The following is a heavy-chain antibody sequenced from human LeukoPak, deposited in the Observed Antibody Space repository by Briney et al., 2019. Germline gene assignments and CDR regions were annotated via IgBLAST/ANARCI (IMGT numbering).Heavy chain of an antibody. CDR2: IYTSGST. CDR3: ARGPEDYYMDV. CDR1: GGSISSYY. J-gene: IGHJ6*03. Sequence: PSETLSLTCTVSGGSISSYYWSWIRQPPGKGLEWIGYIYTSGSTNYNPSLKSRVTISVDTSKNQFSLKLSSVTAADTAVYYCARGPEDYYMDVWGKGTTVTVSS. V-gene: IGHV4-4*09.